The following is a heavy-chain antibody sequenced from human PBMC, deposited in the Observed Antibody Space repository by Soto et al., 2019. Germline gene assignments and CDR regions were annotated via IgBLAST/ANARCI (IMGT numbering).Heavy chain of an antibody. CDR1: GGSISSGGYY. J-gene: IGHJ5*02. CDR2: IYYSGST. D-gene: IGHD2-2*01. V-gene: IGHV4-31*03. CDR3: ARGTVYQLLTRYNWFDP. Sequence: QVQLQESGPGLVKPSQTLSLTCTVSGGSISSGGYYWSWIRQHPGKGLEWIGYIYYSGSTYYNPSLKSRVTISVDTSKNQFSLKLSSVTAADTAVYYCARGTVYQLLTRYNWFDPCGQGTLVTVSS.